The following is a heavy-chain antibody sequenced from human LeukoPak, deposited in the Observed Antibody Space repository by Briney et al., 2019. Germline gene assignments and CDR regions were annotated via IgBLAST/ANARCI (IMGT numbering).Heavy chain of an antibody. V-gene: IGHV3-23*01. J-gene: IGHJ4*02. CDR3: ARGYSGGWGRFDY. CDR2: ISGSGFNT. Sequence: PGGSLRLSCAASGFTFNSYSMTWVRQAPGKGLEWVSGISGSGFNTYYAHSVKGRFTISRDNSKNTLYLQMNSLRAEGTAVYFCARGYSGGWGRFDYWGQGTLVTVSS. D-gene: IGHD6-19*01. CDR1: GFTFNSYS.